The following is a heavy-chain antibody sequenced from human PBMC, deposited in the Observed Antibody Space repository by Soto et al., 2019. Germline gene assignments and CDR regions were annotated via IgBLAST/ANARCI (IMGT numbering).Heavy chain of an antibody. Sequence: EASVKVSCKASGYRFTTYYLHWVRQAPGQGLEWMGMINPNGGATTYAQKFQGRVTMTTDTSTSTVYMELSSLRFHDTAVYYCARGISGTYTALDFWGQGALVTVSS. CDR1: GYRFTTYY. V-gene: IGHV1-46*01. CDR3: ARGISGTYTALDF. J-gene: IGHJ4*02. D-gene: IGHD1-26*01. CDR2: INPNGGAT.